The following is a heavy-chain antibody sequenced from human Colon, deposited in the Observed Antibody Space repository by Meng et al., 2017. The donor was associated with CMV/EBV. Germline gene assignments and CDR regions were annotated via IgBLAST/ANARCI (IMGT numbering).Heavy chain of an antibody. D-gene: IGHD3-10*01. J-gene: IGHJ4*02. V-gene: IGHV4-34*01. CDR1: CGSFSGYY. CDR2: INHSGST. Sequence: VQLQQGGRGLVKPVETLSLPRAVYCGSFSGYYWIWIRQPPGKGLEWIGEINHSGSTNYNPSLKSRVTISVDTSKNQFSLKLSSVTAADTAVYYCARGLYGSGRHQIDYWGQGTLVTVSS. CDR3: ARGLYGSGRHQIDY.